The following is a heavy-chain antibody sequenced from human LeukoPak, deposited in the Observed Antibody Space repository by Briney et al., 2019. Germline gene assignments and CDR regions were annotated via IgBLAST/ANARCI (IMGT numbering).Heavy chain of an antibody. Sequence: GASVKVSCKVSGYTLTELSMHWVRQAPGKGLEWMGGFDPEDGETIYAQKFQGRVTMTEDTSTDTAYMELSSLRSEDTAVYYCARDHCTNGVCYNWFDPWGQGTLVTVSS. J-gene: IGHJ5*02. CDR3: ARDHCTNGVCYNWFDP. CDR1: GYTLTELS. CDR2: FDPEDGET. D-gene: IGHD2-8*01. V-gene: IGHV1-24*01.